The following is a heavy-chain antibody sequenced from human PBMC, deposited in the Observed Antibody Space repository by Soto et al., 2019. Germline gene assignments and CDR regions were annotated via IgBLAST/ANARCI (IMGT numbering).Heavy chain of an antibody. V-gene: IGHV3-23*01. D-gene: IGHD3-16*01. CDR2: IGGAGSNI. Sequence: PGGSLRLSCAASGFTFGEYAMTWVRQAPGKGLEWVSVIGGAGSNIYYADSVEGRFTVSRDDSKNTLYLRMDSLRVEDTAVYYCVRGLNGADVPIGATATKPWGQGTLVTVSS. J-gene: IGHJ1*01. CDR1: GFTFGEYA. CDR3: VRGLNGADVPIGATATKP.